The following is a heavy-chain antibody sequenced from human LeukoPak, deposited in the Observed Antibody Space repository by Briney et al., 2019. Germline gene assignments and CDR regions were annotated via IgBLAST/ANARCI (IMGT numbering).Heavy chain of an antibody. CDR1: GVPFSNYY. CDR2: INHSGYT. V-gene: IGHV4-34*01. Sequence: PSETLSLTCAVSGVPFSNYYWSWVRQSPTKGLEWIGEINHSGYTNYNPSLKSRVTISIDKSKNQFSLMLTSVTAADTAVYYCTRAVAGHPDWGQGTLVTVSS. J-gene: IGHJ4*02. CDR3: TRAVAGHPD. D-gene: IGHD6-19*01.